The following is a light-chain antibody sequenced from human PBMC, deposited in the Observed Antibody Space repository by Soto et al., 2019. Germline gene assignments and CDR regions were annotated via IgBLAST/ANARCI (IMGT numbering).Light chain of an antibody. CDR2: KAS. CDR3: QQYNTYGLP. Sequence: DIQVSQSPSTLSASVVDRVTIPCRASQSISCSLAWDQQKPGKAPKLLIYKASSLESGVPSRLSGSGSGPEFTLTISSVQPDDFANDYCQQYNTYGLPFGLGTKVDMK. CDR1: QSISCS. V-gene: IGKV1-5*03. J-gene: IGKJ3*01.